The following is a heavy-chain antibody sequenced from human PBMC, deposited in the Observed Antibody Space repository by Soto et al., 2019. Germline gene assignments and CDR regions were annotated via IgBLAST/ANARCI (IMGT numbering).Heavy chain of an antibody. CDR1: GFTFSSYS. J-gene: IGHJ3*02. Sequence: EVQLVESGGGLVQPGGSLRLSCAASGFTFSSYSMNWVRQAPGKGLEWISYISGSGTFPYYAGSVKGRFTISRDNAKNSLYLQMNNLRGGDTAVYYCARDYLYAFDIWGQGTMVTVSS. CDR2: ISGSGTFP. V-gene: IGHV3-48*01. CDR3: ARDYLYAFDI.